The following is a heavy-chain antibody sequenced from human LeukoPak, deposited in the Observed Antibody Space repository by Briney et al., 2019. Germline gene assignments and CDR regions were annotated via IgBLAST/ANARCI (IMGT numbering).Heavy chain of an antibody. D-gene: IGHD6-19*01. V-gene: IGHV4-39*07. CDR2: IYYSGST. CDR3: ARSYSSGIINDLRPFGY. J-gene: IGHJ4*02. Sequence: PSETPSLTCTVSGGSISSYYWGWIRQPPGKGLEWIGSIYYSGSTYYNPSLKSRVTISVDTSKNQFSLKLSSVTAADTAVYYCARSYSSGIINDLRPFGYWGQGTLVTVSS. CDR1: GGSISSYY.